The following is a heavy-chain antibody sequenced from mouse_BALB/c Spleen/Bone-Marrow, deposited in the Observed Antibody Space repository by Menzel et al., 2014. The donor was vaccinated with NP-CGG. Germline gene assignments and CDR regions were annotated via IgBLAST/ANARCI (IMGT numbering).Heavy chain of an antibody. V-gene: IGHV1-15*01. CDR2: IDPETGGT. CDR3: TRSLYGNYVMDF. D-gene: IGHD2-1*01. J-gene: IGHJ4*01. Sequence: VQLQQSGAELVRPGASVALSCKASGYTFTDYEMHWVKQTPVHGLEWIGAIDPETGGTAYNQKFKDKATLTADKSSSTAYMELRSLTSEDSAVYYCTRSLYGNYVMDFWGQGTSVTVSS. CDR1: GYTFTDYE.